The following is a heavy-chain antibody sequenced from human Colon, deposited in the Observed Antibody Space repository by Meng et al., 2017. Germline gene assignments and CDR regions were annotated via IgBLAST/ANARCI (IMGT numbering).Heavy chain of an antibody. Sequence: QVQLQESGPGLVKPSETLSLTCTVSGGSISTSYWSWVRQPPGKGLEWIGYIYYSGNTNYNPSLKSRVTISVDTSKNQFSLKLTSVTAADAAVYYCASGGYFDYWGQGALVTVSS. CDR2: IYYSGNT. D-gene: IGHD3-16*01. CDR3: ASGGYFDY. V-gene: IGHV4-59*01. J-gene: IGHJ4*02. CDR1: GGSISTSY.